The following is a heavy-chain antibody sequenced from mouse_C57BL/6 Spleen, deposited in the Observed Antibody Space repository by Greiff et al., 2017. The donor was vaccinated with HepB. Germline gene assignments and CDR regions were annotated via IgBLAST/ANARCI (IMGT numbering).Heavy chain of an antibody. V-gene: IGHV5-17*01. Sequence: EVKLVESGGGLVKPGGSLKLSCAASGFTFRDYGMHWVRQAPEKGLEWVAYISSGSSTIYYADTVKGRFTISRDNAKNTLFLQMTSLRSEDTAMFYCARRWLAMDYWGQGTSVTVSS. CDR2: ISSGSSTI. J-gene: IGHJ4*01. D-gene: IGHD1-1*02. CDR1: GFTFRDYG. CDR3: ARRWLAMDY.